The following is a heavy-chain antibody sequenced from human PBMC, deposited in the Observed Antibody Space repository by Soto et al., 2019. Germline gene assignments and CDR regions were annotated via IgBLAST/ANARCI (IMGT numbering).Heavy chain of an antibody. Sequence: QVQLMQSETEVAKPGASVKVSCKTSGEAVGTYGRSWVRQAPGQGLEWMGWSVGDSGATIYAQKFPGRATMSMDRSTNPAYMELRSLTPDDSARYYCARVAGYGSGSRRFDSWGQGTLVSVSS. D-gene: IGHD3-10*01. V-gene: IGHV1-18*01. J-gene: IGHJ4*02. CDR2: SVGDSGAT. CDR1: GEAVGTYG. CDR3: ARVAGYGSGSRRFDS.